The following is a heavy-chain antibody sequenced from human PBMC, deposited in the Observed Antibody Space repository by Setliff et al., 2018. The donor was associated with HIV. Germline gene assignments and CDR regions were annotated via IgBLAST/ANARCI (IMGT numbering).Heavy chain of an antibody. V-gene: IGHV3-66*01. CDR2: IYSDGDTT. CDR3: ARVEAVTGILSLDY. D-gene: IGHD2-21*02. Sequence: GGSLRLSCAASGLTVTTNYMSWVRQAPGKGLEWVSMIYSDGDTTFYADSVKGRFTISRDNAKNSLYLQMNSLRAEDTAVYYCARVEAVTGILSLDYWGQGTLVTVSS. CDR1: GLTVTTNY. J-gene: IGHJ4*02.